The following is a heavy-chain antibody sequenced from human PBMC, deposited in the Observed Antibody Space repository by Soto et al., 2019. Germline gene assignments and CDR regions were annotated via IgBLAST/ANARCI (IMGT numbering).Heavy chain of an antibody. V-gene: IGHV4-34*01. CDR2: INHSGST. CDR1: GGSFSGYY. Sequence: QVQLQQWGAGLLKPSETLSLTCAVYGGSFSGYYWSWIRQPPGKGLVWIGEINHSGSTNYNPSLKSRVTISVDTSKNQFSLKLSSVTAADTAVYYCAVSPTYGGTEGYWGQGTLVTVSS. D-gene: IGHD3-10*01. J-gene: IGHJ4*02. CDR3: AVSPTYGGTEGY.